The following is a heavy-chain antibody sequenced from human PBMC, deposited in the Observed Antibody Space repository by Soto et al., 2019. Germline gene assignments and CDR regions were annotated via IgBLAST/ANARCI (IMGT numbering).Heavy chain of an antibody. CDR1: GYTFTSYD. CDR3: AREYSNYVDDWFDP. Sequence: QVQLVQSGAEVKKPGASVKVSCKASGYTFTSYDINWVRQATGQGLEWMGWMNPNSGNTGYAQKFQGRVTMTRNTSISTAYMEVSSLRSEDTAVYYCAREYSNYVDDWFDPWGQGTLVTVSS. D-gene: IGHD4-4*01. V-gene: IGHV1-8*01. CDR2: MNPNSGNT. J-gene: IGHJ5*02.